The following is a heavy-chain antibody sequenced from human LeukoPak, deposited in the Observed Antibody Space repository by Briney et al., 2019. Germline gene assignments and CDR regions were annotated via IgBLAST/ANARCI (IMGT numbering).Heavy chain of an antibody. J-gene: IGHJ4*02. CDR1: GGSISTYY. D-gene: IGHD2-21*01. CDR3: ARTYCGTNACPFEF. CDR2: IFHTGTA. V-gene: IGHV4-59*08. Sequence: PSGTLSLTCTVSGGSISTYYWSWIRQPPGKGLECLGFIFHTGTANYNPSLNSRVTISVDTSKNQFSLNLSPVTAADTAVYSCARTYCGTNACPFEFWGQGTLVTVSS.